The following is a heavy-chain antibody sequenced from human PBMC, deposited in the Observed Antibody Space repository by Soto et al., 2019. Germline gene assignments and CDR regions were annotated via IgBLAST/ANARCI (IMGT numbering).Heavy chain of an antibody. V-gene: IGHV3-30*19. CDR3: ARWGTTGGLDV. CDR1: GFTFRSYV. Sequence: QVQLVESGGGVVQPGASLRLSCVGSGFTFRSYVIHWVRQAPGKGLEWVALTSYDGSNKYYDDSVKGRFTISRDNSRNTVDVQMDRLRLEDTALYYCARWGTTGGLDVWGQGTLVSVSS. J-gene: IGHJ4*02. D-gene: IGHD3-16*01. CDR2: TSYDGSNK.